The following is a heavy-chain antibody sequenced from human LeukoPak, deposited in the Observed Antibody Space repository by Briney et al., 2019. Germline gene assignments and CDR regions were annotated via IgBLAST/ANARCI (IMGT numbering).Heavy chain of an antibody. V-gene: IGHV3-33*06. CDR3: AKDSGSKGYSFYYMDV. J-gene: IGHJ6*03. D-gene: IGHD2-15*01. CDR2: IWYDGSNK. CDR1: GFTFSSYG. Sequence: GRSLRLSCAASGFTFSSYGMHWVRQAPGKGLEWVAVIWYDGSNKYYADSVEGRFTISRDNSKNTLYLQMNSLRAEDTAVYYCAKDSGSKGYSFYYMDVWGKGTTVTVSS.